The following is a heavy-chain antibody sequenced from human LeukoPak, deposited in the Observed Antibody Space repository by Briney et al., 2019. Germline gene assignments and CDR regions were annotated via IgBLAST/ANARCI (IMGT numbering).Heavy chain of an antibody. CDR2: ISYDGSNE. J-gene: IGHJ4*02. D-gene: IGHD3-22*01. CDR3: ARDWGEVITTPFDY. Sequence: PGGSLRLSCAASGFTFSSYAMHWVRQAPGKGLEWVAVISYDGSNEYYADSVKGRFTISRDNSKNTLYLQMNSLRAEDTAVYYCARDWGEVITTPFDYWGQGTLVTVSS. V-gene: IGHV3-30-3*01. CDR1: GFTFSSYA.